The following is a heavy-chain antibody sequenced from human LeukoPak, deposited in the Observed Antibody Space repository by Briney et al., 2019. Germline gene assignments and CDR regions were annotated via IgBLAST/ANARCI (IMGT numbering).Heavy chain of an antibody. CDR2: ISSSSSYI. CDR3: ARALAPPGPRYDAYWYFDL. CDR1: GFTFSSYS. J-gene: IGHJ2*01. V-gene: IGHV3-21*01. Sequence: GGSLRLSCAASGFTFSSYSMTWVRQAPGKGLEWVSSISSSSSYIYYADSVKGRFTISRDNAKNSLYLQMNSLRAEDTAVYYCARALAPPGPRYDAYWYFDLWGRGTLVTVSS. D-gene: IGHD3-3*01.